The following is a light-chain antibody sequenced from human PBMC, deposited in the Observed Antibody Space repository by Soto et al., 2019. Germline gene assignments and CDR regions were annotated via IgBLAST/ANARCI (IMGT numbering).Light chain of an antibody. CDR3: LQALQTPYT. V-gene: IGKV2-28*01. CDR2: LGS. Sequence: EIVMTQSPPSLTVTPGEPASISCRSSQSLLHRNGNTFLDWYVQKPGQSTQLLIYLGSNRASGVPDRVSGSEAGTDFILQISRVEAADVGVYYCLQALQTPYTFGQGTKLEIK. CDR1: QSLLHRNGNTF. J-gene: IGKJ2*01.